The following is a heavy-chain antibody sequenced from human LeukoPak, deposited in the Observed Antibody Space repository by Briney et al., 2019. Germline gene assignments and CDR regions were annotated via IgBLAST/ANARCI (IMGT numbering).Heavy chain of an antibody. J-gene: IGHJ5*02. CDR2: IRSKASGGTT. CDR3: TKSRFYDYVWGGS. V-gene: IGHV3-49*03. CDR1: GISIGDYA. D-gene: IGHD3-16*01. Sequence: GGSLRLSCTASGISIGDYAITWFRQAPGKGLEWVSVIRSKASGGTTHYAASVEGRFTISRDDSKSIGYLEMNSLKTEDTAVYYFTKSRFYDYVWGGSWGQGTLVTVSS.